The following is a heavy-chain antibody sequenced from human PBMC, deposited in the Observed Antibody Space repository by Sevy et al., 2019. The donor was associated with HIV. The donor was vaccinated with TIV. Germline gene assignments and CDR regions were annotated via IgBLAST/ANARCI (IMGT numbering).Heavy chain of an antibody. CDR3: VREGVGGYSYSHDC. V-gene: IGHV3-7*01. J-gene: IGHJ4*02. D-gene: IGHD5-18*01. CDR2: MKEDGSQR. CDR1: GFTFGSYW. Sequence: GGSLRLSCAASGFTFGSYWMSWVRQAPGKGLEWVATMKEDGSQRNYVDSVKGRFTISRDNAKNSLYLQMNSLRAEDTAVYYCVREGVGGYSYSHDCWGQGTLVTVSS.